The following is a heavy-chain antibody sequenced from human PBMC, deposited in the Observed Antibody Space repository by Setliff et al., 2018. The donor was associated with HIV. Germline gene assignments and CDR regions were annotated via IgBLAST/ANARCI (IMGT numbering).Heavy chain of an antibody. V-gene: IGHV4-61*02. CDR3: ARGSDWHPD. J-gene: IGHJ4*02. Sequence: SETLSLTCTVSGGSISRGNHFWTWIRQPAGKGLEWIGRIYTNGSTNYNPSLKSRATIAVDRSKNQFSLKLSSVAAADTAIYYCARGSDWHPDWGQGTLVTVSS. D-gene: IGHD3-9*01. CDR1: GGSISRGNHF. CDR2: IYTNGST.